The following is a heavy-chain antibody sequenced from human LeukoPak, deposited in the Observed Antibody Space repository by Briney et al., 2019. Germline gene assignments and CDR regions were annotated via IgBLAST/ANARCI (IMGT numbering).Heavy chain of an antibody. CDR3: ARSSLGEAYSGSYYPPFDY. CDR2: ISYDGSNK. Sequence: GGSLRLSCAASGFTFSGYAMHWVRQAPGKGLEWVAVISYDGSNKYYADSVKGRFTISRDNSKNTLYPQMNSLRAEDTAVYYCARSSLGEAYSGSYYPPFDYWGQGTLVTVSS. D-gene: IGHD1-26*01. CDR1: GFTFSGYA. J-gene: IGHJ4*02. V-gene: IGHV3-30-3*01.